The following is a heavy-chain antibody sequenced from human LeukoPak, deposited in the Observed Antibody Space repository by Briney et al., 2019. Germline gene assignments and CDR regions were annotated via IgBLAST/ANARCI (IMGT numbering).Heavy chain of an antibody. V-gene: IGHV4-59*08. CDR1: GGSINSHY. CDR3: VRRNPGWNYFDY. D-gene: IGHD6-19*01. Sequence: SETLSLTCAVSGGSINSHYRSWIRQPPGKGLEWIGDIYYTGRNNYNPSLKSRVTISLDTSKNHLSLNLTSVLAADTAIYYCVRRNPGWNYFDYWGQGILVTVSS. J-gene: IGHJ4*02. CDR2: IYYTGRN.